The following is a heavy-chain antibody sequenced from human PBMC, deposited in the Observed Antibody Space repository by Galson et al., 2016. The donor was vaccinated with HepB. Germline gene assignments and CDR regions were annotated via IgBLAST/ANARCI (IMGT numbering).Heavy chain of an antibody. V-gene: IGHV5-51*01. J-gene: IGHJ6*03. CDR3: AKHIQLRSLGGGYMDV. CDR1: GYSFTNYW. CDR2: IYPGDSNI. Sequence: QSGAEVKKPGESLKISCKGSGYSFTNYWIGWVRQMPGKGLEWMGIIYPGDSNIRYSPSFQGQVTISADKSINTAYLQWSSLRASDTAMYYCAKHIQLRSLGGGYMDVWGKGTTVTVSS. D-gene: IGHD1-1*01.